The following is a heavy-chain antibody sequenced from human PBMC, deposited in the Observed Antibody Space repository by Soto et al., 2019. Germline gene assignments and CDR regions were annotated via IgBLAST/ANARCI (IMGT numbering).Heavy chain of an antibody. Sequence: QVRRQESAPGLVKPRGPLSLTCAALGAPIRIIIGWPWARQPPGKGLDWIGEIFHSGSTNSSSSLMGRVTISVDKANNQFSLKLSSVTAADTAVYYCAHRPIVGAAIWGQGTLVTVSS. D-gene: IGHD1-26*01. CDR1: GAPIRIIIG. J-gene: IGHJ4*02. CDR3: AHRPIVGAAI. CDR2: IFHSGST. V-gene: IGHV4-4*03.